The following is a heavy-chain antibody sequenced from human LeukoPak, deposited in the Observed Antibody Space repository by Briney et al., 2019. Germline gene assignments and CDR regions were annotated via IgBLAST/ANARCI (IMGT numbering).Heavy chain of an antibody. V-gene: IGHV1-18*01. D-gene: IGHD3-3*01. Sequence: ASVKVSCKASGYTFTSYGISWVRQAPGQGLEWMGWISAYNGNTNYAQKLQGRVTMTTDTSTSTVYMELRSLRSDDTAVYYCARGNAVLRFLEWLSDNWFDPWGQGTLVTVSS. CDR3: ARGNAVLRFLEWLSDNWFDP. CDR1: GYTFTSYG. J-gene: IGHJ5*02. CDR2: ISAYNGNT.